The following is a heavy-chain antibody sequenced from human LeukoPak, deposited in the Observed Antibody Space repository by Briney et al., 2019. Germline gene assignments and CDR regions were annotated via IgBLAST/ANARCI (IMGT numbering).Heavy chain of an antibody. CDR3: ARDGDYSSSWHYCYYYMDV. V-gene: IGHV1-69*05. J-gene: IGHJ6*03. D-gene: IGHD6-13*01. CDR2: IIPIFGTA. Sequence: SVKVSCKASGGTFSSYAISWVRQAPGQGLEWMGGIIPIFGTANYAQKFQGRVTITTDESTSTAYMELSSLRSEDTAVYYCARDGDYSSSWHYCYYYMDVWGKGTTVTVSS. CDR1: GGTFSSYA.